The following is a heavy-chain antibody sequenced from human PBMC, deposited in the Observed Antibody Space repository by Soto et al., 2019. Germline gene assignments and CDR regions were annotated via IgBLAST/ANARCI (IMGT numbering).Heavy chain of an antibody. J-gene: IGHJ5*02. D-gene: IGHD2-2*01. V-gene: IGHV3-21*01. Sequence: EVQLVAAGGGLVKTGGSLRLSCAASVFTFSSYSLNWVRQEPGYWLEGASSISSSSSYIYSADSVKGRFTICRDNAKNSLYLEMKITIAEDTAVYDCAGGCYCSSTSCLLDPCGEGTLVTVST. CDR1: VFTFSSYS. CDR2: ISSSSSYI. CDR3: AGGCYCSSTSCLLDP.